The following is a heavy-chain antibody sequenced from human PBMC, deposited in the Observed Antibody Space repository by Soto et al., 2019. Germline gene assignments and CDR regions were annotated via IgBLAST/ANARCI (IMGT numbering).Heavy chain of an antibody. D-gene: IGHD3-3*01. V-gene: IGHV4-34*01. CDR2: INHSGST. CDR3: ARVRAIGVVKYDVYYYGMDV. CDR1: GGSFSGYY. Sequence: SETLSLTCAVYGGSFSGYYWSWIRQPPGKGLEWIGEINHSGSTNYNPSLKSRVTISVDTSKNQFSLKLSSVTAADTAVYYCARVRAIGVVKYDVYYYGMDVCAQGTTVSGS. J-gene: IGHJ6*02.